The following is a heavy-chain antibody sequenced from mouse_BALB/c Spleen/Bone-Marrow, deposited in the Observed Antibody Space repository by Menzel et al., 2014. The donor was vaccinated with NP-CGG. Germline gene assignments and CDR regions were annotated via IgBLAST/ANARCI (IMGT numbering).Heavy chain of an antibody. CDR3: ARSDGYSWFAY. CDR2: NNPNNGGT. Sequence: EVKLMESGPELVKPGASVKIPCKASGYTFTDYNLDWAKQSHGKSLEWIGDNNPNNGGTIYNQKFKGKATLTVDKSSSTAYMELRSLTPEDTAVYYCARSDGYSWFAYGGQGTLVTGSA. CDR1: GYTFTDYN. V-gene: IGHV1-18*01. J-gene: IGHJ3*01. D-gene: IGHD2-3*01.